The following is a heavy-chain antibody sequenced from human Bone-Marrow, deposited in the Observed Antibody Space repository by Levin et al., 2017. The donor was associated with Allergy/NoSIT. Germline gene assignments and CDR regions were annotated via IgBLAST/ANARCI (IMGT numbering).Heavy chain of an antibody. CDR3: ARSAGDCSGGSCYGFDY. J-gene: IGHJ4*02. D-gene: IGHD2-15*01. V-gene: IGHV4-31*03. CDR1: GGSISSGGYY. CDR2: IYYSGGT. Sequence: SETLSLTCTVSGGSISSGGYYWNWIRQHPGKGLEWIGYIYYSGGTYYNPSLKSRVTISVDTSKSQFSLKLRYVTAADTAVYYCARSAGDCSGGSCYGFDYWGQGTLVTVSS.